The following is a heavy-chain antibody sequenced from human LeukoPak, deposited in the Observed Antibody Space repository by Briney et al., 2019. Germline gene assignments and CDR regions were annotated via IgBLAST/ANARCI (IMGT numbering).Heavy chain of an antibody. D-gene: IGHD6-19*01. J-gene: IGHJ4*02. CDR3: ARESYSSGWAIGY. CDR2: ISPGDSNT. Sequence: GESLKISCKGSGSSFTNYWIGWVRQMPGKGLEWLGIISPGDSNTRYSPSFQGQVIISTDKSISTAYLQWSSLKASDTAMYYCARESYSSGWAIGYWGQGTLVTVSS. V-gene: IGHV5-51*01. CDR1: GSSFTNYW.